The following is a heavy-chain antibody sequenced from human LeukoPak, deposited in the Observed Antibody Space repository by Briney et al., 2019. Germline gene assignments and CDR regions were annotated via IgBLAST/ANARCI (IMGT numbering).Heavy chain of an antibody. CDR1: GFTFSSYG. CDR3: ARARGVRNNWNYVDQLTIDY. CDR2: IWYDESNK. V-gene: IGHV3-33*01. Sequence: PGGSLRLSCAASGFTFSSYGMHWVRQAPGKGLEWVAAIWYDESNKYYADSVKGRFTISRDNSKNTLYLQMNSLRAEDTAVYYCARARGVRNNWNYVDQLTIDYWGQGTLVTVSS. D-gene: IGHD1-7*01. J-gene: IGHJ4*02.